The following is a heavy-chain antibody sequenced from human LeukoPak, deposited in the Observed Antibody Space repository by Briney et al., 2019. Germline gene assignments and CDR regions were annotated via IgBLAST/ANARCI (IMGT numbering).Heavy chain of an antibody. CDR1: GFTFSTYW. Sequence: PGGSLRLSCAASGFTFSTYWMSWVRQAPGKGLEWVANINQDGSDRYYVDSVKGRFIISRDNARNSLYLQMNSLRVEDTAVYYCATHCYDTRRYSDYWGQGTLVTVSS. D-gene: IGHD3-22*01. V-gene: IGHV3-7*01. J-gene: IGHJ4*02. CDR2: INQDGSDR. CDR3: ATHCYDTRRYSDY.